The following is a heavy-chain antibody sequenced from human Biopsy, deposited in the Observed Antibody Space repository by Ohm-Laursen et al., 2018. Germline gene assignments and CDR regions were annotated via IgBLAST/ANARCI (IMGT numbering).Heavy chain of an antibody. CDR1: GFSFDNYV. CDR3: ARLSSGTYDVSDL. V-gene: IGHV3-9*01. J-gene: IGHJ3*01. Sequence: SLRLSCAASGFSFDNYVMHWVRQAPGKGLEWVSGISWNSDSIGYADSVKGRFTISRDNAKNSLYLHMNSLRAEDTAVYYCARLSSGTYDVSDLWGQGTMVIVSS. CDR2: ISWNSDSI. D-gene: IGHD1-26*01.